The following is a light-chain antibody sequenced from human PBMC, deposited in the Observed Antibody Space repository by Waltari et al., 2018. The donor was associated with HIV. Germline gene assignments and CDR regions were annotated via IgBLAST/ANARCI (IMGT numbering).Light chain of an antibody. CDR1: QSLGRSF. J-gene: IGKJ4*01. Sequence: DIVLTQSPGTLSLSPGERATLSCRASQSLGRSFLAWYQQRPGQGPRLLIYATSSRATGIPDRFTGSGSGTDFTLTINRLEPEDFAVYYCQQYGSAPLSFGGGTKLEIK. CDR3: QQYGSAPLS. CDR2: ATS. V-gene: IGKV3-20*01.